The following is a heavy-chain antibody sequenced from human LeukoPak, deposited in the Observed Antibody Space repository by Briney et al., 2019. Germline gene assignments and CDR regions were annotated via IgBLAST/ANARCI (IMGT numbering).Heavy chain of an antibody. V-gene: IGHV3-30*02. CDR3: AKDMWGSLYY. CDR2: IRYDGSNK. Sequence: GGSLRLSCAASGFTFSSYGMHWVRQAPGKGLEWVAFIRYDGSNKYYADSAKGRFTISRDNSKNTLYLQTNSLRAEDTAVYYCAKDMWGSLYYWGQGTLDTVSS. CDR1: GFTFSSYG. D-gene: IGHD7-27*01. J-gene: IGHJ4*02.